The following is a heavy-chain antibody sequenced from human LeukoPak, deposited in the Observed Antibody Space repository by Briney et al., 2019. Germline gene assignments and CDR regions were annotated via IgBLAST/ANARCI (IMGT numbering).Heavy chain of an antibody. V-gene: IGHV3-21*01. CDR3: ARAAPQDIVVVPAGLGYYYYGMDV. Sequence: GGSLRLSCAASGFTFSSYSMNWVRQAPGKGLEWVSSISSSSSYIYYADSVKGRFTISRDNAKNSLYLQMNSLRAEDTAVYYCARAAPQDIVVVPAGLGYYYYGMDVWGQGTTVTVSS. CDR1: GFTFSSYS. D-gene: IGHD2-2*01. CDR2: ISSSSSYI. J-gene: IGHJ6*02.